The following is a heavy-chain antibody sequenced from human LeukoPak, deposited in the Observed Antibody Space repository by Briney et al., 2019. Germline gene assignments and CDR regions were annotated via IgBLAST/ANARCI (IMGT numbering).Heavy chain of an antibody. CDR1: GFTFSSYG. V-gene: IGHV3-23*01. CDR2: ISGSGGTT. J-gene: IGHJ5*02. D-gene: IGHD3-3*01. CDR3: AKDQMATFGVGPNTNWFDP. Sequence: GGSLRLSCAASGFTFSSYGMSWVRQAPGKGLEWVSAISGSGGTTYYADSVKGRFTISRDSSKNTLYLQMNSLRAEDTAVYYCAKDQMATFGVGPNTNWFDPWGQGTLVTVSS.